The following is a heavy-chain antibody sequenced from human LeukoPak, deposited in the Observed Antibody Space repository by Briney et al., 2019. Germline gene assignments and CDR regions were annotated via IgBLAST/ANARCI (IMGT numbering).Heavy chain of an antibody. Sequence: GGSLRLSCAASGFIFSNYAMTWVRQAPGKGLEWVSDISAGGGSTYYADSVKGRFTISRDNSKNTLYLQMNSLRAEDTAVYYCAKDLGGTTNYWGQGTLVTVSS. D-gene: IGHD1-1*01. J-gene: IGHJ4*02. CDR2: ISAGGGST. CDR1: GFIFSNYA. V-gene: IGHV3-23*01. CDR3: AKDLGGTTNY.